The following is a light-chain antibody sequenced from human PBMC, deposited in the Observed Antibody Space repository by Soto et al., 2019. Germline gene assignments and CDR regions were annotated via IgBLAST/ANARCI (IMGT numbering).Light chain of an antibody. CDR3: SSYTSATTVV. CDR2: EVF. J-gene: IGLJ2*01. V-gene: IGLV2-14*01. CDR1: TNDIGRYNY. Sequence: QSVLTQPASVSGSPGQSITISCTGSTNDIGRYNYVSWYQQHPAKAPKLLIYEVFNRPSGISNRFSGSKSDNTASLTISGLQAEDGGQYFCSSYTSATTVVFGGGTKLTVL.